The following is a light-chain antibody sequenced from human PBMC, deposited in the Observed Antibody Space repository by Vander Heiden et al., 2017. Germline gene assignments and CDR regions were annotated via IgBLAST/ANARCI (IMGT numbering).Light chain of an antibody. V-gene: IGLV1-51*01. CDR3: GTWDSSLSAVV. CDR1: SSNIGNNY. CDR2: VNN. J-gene: IGLJ2*01. Sequence: QSVLTQPPLVSAAPGQKVTISCSGSSSNIGNNYVSCYQPHPGTAPKLLIYVNNKRPSGIPDRFSGSKSGTSATLGITGLPTGDEADYYCGTWDSSLSAVVFGGGTKLTVL.